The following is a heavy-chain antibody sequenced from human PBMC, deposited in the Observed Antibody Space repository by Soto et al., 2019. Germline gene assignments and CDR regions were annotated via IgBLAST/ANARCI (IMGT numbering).Heavy chain of an antibody. Sequence: GGSLRLSCAASGFTFSSYAMHWVRQAPGKGLEWVAVISCDGSNKYYADSVKGRFTISRDNSKNTLYLQMNSLRAEDTAVYYCARDRLPYSSGWYAGYWGQGTLVTVSS. V-gene: IGHV3-30-3*01. CDR2: ISCDGSNK. CDR1: GFTFSSYA. D-gene: IGHD6-19*01. J-gene: IGHJ4*02. CDR3: ARDRLPYSSGWYAGY.